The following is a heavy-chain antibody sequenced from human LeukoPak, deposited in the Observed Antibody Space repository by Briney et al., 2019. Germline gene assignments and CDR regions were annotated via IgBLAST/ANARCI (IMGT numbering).Heavy chain of an antibody. D-gene: IGHD3-10*01. CDR2: ISPYSGHT. CDR3: AREKFGVSFDP. J-gene: IGHJ5*02. V-gene: IGHV1-18*01. CDR1: GYTFTSYG. Sequence: ASVKVSCKASGYTFTSYGISWVRQAPGQGLEWMGWISPYSGHTNYAQPFQGRVTMTTDTSTSSAYMELRSLRSDDTAVYYCAREKFGVSFDPWGQGTLVTVSS.